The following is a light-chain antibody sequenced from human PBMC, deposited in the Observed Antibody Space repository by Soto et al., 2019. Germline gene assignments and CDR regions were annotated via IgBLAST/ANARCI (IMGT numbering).Light chain of an antibody. CDR2: EVS. V-gene: IGLV2-23*02. CDR3: CSYAGSSTYV. Sequence: ALTQPASVFGSPGQSITISCTGTSSDFGSYNLVSWYQQHAGKAPKLMIYEVSELPSGVFNRFSGSKSGNTASLTISGLQAEDEADYYCCSYAGSSTYVFGTGTKVTVL. CDR1: SSDFGSYNL. J-gene: IGLJ1*01.